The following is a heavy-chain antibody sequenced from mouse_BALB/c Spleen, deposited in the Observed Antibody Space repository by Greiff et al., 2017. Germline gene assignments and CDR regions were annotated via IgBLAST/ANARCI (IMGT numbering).Heavy chain of an antibody. Sequence: VQLQQSGAVLVRPGTSVKISCKASGYTFTNYWLGWVKQRPGHGLEWIGDIYPGGGYTNYNEKFKGKATLTADTSSSTAYMQLSSLTSEDSAVYFCARGADGPHIDYAMDYWGQGTSVTVSS. J-gene: IGHJ4*01. V-gene: IGHV1-63*02. CDR3: ARGADGPHIDYAMDY. CDR2: IYPGGGYT. CDR1: GYTFTNYW.